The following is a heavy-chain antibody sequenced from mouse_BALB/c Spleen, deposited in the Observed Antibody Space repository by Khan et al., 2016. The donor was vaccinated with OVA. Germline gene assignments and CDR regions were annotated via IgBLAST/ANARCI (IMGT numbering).Heavy chain of an antibody. CDR1: GFTFSTYG. D-gene: IGHD1-1*01. CDR2: ISTGGHYT. V-gene: IGHV5-6*01. Sequence: EVQLVESGGDLVEPGGSLKLSCAASGFTFSTYGMSWVRQTPDKRLEWVATISTGGHYTYYPDSVRGRFTISRDTAKNTPYLQMTNLKSENAANFYGAGLAYYYDSEEFAYWGQGTLVTVSA. CDR3: AGLAYYYDSEEFAY. J-gene: IGHJ3*01.